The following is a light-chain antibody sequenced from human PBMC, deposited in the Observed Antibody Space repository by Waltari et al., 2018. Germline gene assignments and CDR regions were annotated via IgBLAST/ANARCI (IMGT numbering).Light chain of an antibody. J-gene: IGLJ3*02. V-gene: IGLV6-57*01. CDR3: QSYDSNNVV. CDR2: EDN. Sequence: NFMLTQPHSVSESPGKPVTISCTRSSGHIVHTYVQCYRQRPGSSPTTVIYEDNQRPSGVPDRFSASIDRSANSASLTISGLRTEDEAEYYCQSYDSNNVVFGGGTKLTVL. CDR1: SGHIVHTY.